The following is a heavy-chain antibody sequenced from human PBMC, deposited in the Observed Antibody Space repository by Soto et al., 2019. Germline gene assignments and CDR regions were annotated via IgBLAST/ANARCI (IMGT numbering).Heavy chain of an antibody. Sequence: SETLSLTCTVSGGSISSSSYYWGWLRQPPGKGQEWIGSIYYSGSTYYNTSLKSLVTMSVDTSKNQFSLKLSSVTAADTAVYYCARRNDPYRTHWFDPWGQGTLVTVSS. J-gene: IGHJ5*02. CDR3: ARRNDPYRTHWFDP. CDR2: IYYSGST. CDR1: GGSISSSSYY. V-gene: IGHV4-39*01. D-gene: IGHD4-4*01.